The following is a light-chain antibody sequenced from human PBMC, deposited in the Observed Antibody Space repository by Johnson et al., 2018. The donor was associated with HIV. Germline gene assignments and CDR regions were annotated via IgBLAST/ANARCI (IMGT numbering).Light chain of an antibody. CDR1: SSNIGNNY. J-gene: IGLJ1*01. CDR3: GTWDSSLGGV. V-gene: IGLV1-51*01. CDR2: DNN. Sequence: QSVLTQSPSVSAAPGQKVTISCSGRSSNIGNNYVSWYQQLPGTAPKLLIYDNNKRPSGIPDRFSGSQSGTSATLGITGLQTGDEADYYCGTWDSSLGGVFGTGTRVTVL.